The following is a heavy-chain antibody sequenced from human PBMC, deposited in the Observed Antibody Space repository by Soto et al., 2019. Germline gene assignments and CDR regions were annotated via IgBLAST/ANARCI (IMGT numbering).Heavy chain of an antibody. CDR2: ISSSSSYI. Sequence: EVQLVESGGGLVKPGGSLRLSCAASGFTFSSYSMNWVRQAPGKGLEWVSSISSSSSYIYYADSVKGRFTITRDNAKNSLYVQMNSLRAEDTAVYYCARDLLSTTSPYYFDYWGQGTLVTVSS. D-gene: IGHD2-2*01. V-gene: IGHV3-21*01. J-gene: IGHJ4*02. CDR3: ARDLLSTTSPYYFDY. CDR1: GFTFSSYS.